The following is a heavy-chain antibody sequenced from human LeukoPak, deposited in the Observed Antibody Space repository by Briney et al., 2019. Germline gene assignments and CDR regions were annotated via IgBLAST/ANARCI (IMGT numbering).Heavy chain of an antibody. D-gene: IGHD3-22*01. CDR3: ARDWPPHWYDSSGSLDY. J-gene: IGHJ4*02. CDR2: IYYSGST. Sequence: SETLSLTCTVSGGSISSSSYYWGWIRQPPGKGLEWIGSIYYSGSTYYNPSLKSRVTISVDTSKNQFSLKLSSVTAADTAAYYCARDWPPHWYDSSGSLDYWGQGTLVTVS. CDR1: GGSISSSSYY. V-gene: IGHV4-39*07.